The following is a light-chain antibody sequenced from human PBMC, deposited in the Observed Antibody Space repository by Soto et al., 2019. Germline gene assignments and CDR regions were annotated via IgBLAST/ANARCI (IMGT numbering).Light chain of an antibody. CDR2: AAS. J-gene: IGKJ1*01. CDR3: QQYCSYPPWT. CDR1: QGISSY. Sequence: AIRMTQSPSSLSASTGDRVTITCRASQGISSYLAWYQQKPGKAPKLLIYAASTLQSGVPSRFSGSGSGTDFTLTISCLQSEDVATYYCQQYCSYPPWTFGQGTKVEIK. V-gene: IGKV1-8*01.